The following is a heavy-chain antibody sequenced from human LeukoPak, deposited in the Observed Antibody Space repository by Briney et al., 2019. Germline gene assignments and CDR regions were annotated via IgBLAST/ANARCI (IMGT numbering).Heavy chain of an antibody. CDR3: ARELDYYDRRGHSARLWYYGMDV. CDR1: GYSFTGYY. CDR2: IIPNSGGT. J-gene: IGHJ6*02. Sequence: GASVKVSCKASGYSFTGYYMHWVRQAPGQGLEWMGRIIPNSGGTNSAQKFKGWVTMTRDTSVRTAYMELSKLRSDDTAVYYCARELDYYDRRGHSARLWYYGMDVWGQGTTVTVSS. D-gene: IGHD3-22*01. V-gene: IGHV1-2*04.